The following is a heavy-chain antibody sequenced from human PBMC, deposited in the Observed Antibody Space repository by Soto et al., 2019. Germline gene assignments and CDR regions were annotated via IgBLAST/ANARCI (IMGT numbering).Heavy chain of an antibody. CDR1: YC. V-gene: IGHV4-59*01. J-gene: IGHJ6*03. Sequence: YCWSWIRQPPGKGLEWIGYICYSGSTNYNPSLKSRVSISVDTSKKQFSLKLSSVTAADTAMYYCARYGFYYLGVWGKGTTVTVSS. D-gene: IGHD3-10*01. CDR2: ICYSGST. CDR3: ARYGFYYLGV.